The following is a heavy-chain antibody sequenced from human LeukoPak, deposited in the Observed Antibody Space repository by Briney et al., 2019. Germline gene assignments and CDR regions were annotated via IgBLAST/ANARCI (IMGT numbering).Heavy chain of an antibody. CDR1: GFTFSNYW. J-gene: IGHJ4*02. Sequence: GGSLRLSCAASGFTFSNYWMTWVRQAPGKGLEWVANIKEDGSEEYYADSVKGRFTISRDNAQNSLFLQMISLRVEDTAVYYCARSARASTYSPFDYRGQGTLVTVSS. CDR2: IKEDGSEE. D-gene: IGHD4-4*01. V-gene: IGHV3-7*01. CDR3: ARSARASTYSPFDY.